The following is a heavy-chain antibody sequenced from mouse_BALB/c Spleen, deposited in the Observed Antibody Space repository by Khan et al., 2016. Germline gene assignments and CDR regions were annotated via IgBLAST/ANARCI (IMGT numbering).Heavy chain of an antibody. D-gene: IGHD2-12*01. J-gene: IGHJ4*01. CDR2: ISYSGST. CDR3: ARTPTTYYTMDY. V-gene: IGHV3-2*02. Sequence: VQLKESGPGLVKPSQSLSLTCTVTGYSITSDYAWNWIRQFPGNKLEWMGYISYSGSTRYYPSLESRISFTRDTSKNQFCLQLNSVTTEDTATYYCARTPTTYYTMDYWGPGTSVTVSS. CDR1: GYSITSDYA.